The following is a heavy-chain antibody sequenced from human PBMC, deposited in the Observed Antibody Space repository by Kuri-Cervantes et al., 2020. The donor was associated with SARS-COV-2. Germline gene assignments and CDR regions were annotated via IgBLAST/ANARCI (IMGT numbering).Heavy chain of an antibody. CDR1: GYTFSTYT. V-gene: IGHV3-23*01. J-gene: IGHJ4*02. CDR2: ISASGNTP. CDR3: TRDTVLISVPDD. D-gene: IGHD2-21*01. Sequence: GESLKISCVGSGYTFSTYTMSWVRQAPGKGLEWVSDISASGNTPFYADSVKGRFTISRDNTKTTLYLQMDNLRAEDTSFYYCTRDTVLISVPDDWGQGTLVTVSS.